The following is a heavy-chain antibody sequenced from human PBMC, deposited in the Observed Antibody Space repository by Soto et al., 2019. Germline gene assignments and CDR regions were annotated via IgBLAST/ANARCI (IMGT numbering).Heavy chain of an antibody. D-gene: IGHD3-16*01. CDR3: ASGRHLGEFFYYMDV. CDR1: GGTFSSYT. J-gene: IGHJ6*03. Sequence: QVQLVQSGAEVKKPGSSVKVSCKASGGTFSSYTISWVRQAPGQGLEWMGRIIPILGIANYAQKFQGRVTITADKSTSTAYMELSSLRXXDXXXXXCASGRHLGEFFYYMDVWGXGTTVTVSS. CDR2: IIPILGIA. V-gene: IGHV1-69*02.